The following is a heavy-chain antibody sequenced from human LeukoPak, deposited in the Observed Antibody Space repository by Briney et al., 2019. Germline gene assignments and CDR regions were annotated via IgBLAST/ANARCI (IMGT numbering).Heavy chain of an antibody. CDR2: IIPILGIA. CDR1: GGTFSSYA. J-gene: IGHJ6*02. Sequence: SVKVSCKASGGTFSSYAISWVRQAPGQGLEWMGRIIPILGIANYAQKFQGRVTITADKSTSTAYMELSSLRSEDTAVYYCARDPSVGGSGSYFIYYGMDVWGQGTTVTVSS. D-gene: IGHD3-10*01. V-gene: IGHV1-69*04. CDR3: ARDPSVGGSGSYFIYYGMDV.